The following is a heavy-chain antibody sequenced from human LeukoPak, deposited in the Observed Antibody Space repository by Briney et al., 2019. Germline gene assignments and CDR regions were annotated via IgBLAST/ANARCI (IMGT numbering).Heavy chain of an antibody. CDR3: AREYYDILTGYDYYYYMDV. CDR2: ISGSGDNT. D-gene: IGHD3-9*01. V-gene: IGHV3-23*01. J-gene: IGHJ6*03. CDR1: GFTFSGFA. Sequence: PGGSLRLSCAASGFTFSGFAMSWVRRTPGKGLEWVSGISGSGDNTLYADSVKGRFTISRDNSKNTLYLEMNSLRAEDTAVYYCAREYYDILTGYDYYYYMDVWGKGTTVTVSS.